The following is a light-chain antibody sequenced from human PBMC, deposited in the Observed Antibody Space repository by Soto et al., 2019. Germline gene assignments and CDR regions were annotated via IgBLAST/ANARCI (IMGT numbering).Light chain of an antibody. V-gene: IGKV1-12*01. CDR3: HSRA. CDR2: DAS. J-gene: IGKJ5*01. Sequence: IQLTQSPSSVSASVGDRLTITCRASQGISSWLAWYQQKPGKAPKLLIYDASTLESGVPSRFSGGGSGTEFTLAISSLKPDDFATYYCHSRAFGQGTRLEI. CDR1: QGISSW.